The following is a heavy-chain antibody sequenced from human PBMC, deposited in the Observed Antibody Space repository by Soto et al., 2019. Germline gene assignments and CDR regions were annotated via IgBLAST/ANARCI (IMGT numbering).Heavy chain of an antibody. CDR2: IWYDGSNK. Sequence: QVQLVESGGGVVQPGRSLRLSCAASGFTFSSYGMHWVRQAPGKGLEWVAVIWYDGSNKYYADSVKGRFTISRDNSKNTLYVQMNSLRAEDTAVYYCARVGGVGAAMVNYYYGMDVWGQGTTVTVSS. CDR1: GFTFSSYG. D-gene: IGHD5-18*01. V-gene: IGHV3-33*01. CDR3: ARVGGVGAAMVNYYYGMDV. J-gene: IGHJ6*02.